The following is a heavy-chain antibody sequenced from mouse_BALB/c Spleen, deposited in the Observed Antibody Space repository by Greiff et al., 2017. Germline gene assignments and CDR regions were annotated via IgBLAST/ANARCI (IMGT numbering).Heavy chain of an antibody. Sequence: QVQLQQPGAELVKPGTSVKLSCKASGYNFTSYWINWVKLRPGQGLEWIGDIYPGSGSTNYNEKFKGKATLTADKSSSTAYMQLSSLTSDDSAVYFCARGVRGYAMDYWGQGTSVTVSS. J-gene: IGHJ4*01. D-gene: IGHD2-14*01. CDR1: GYNFTSYW. CDR3: ARGVRGYAMDY. CDR2: IYPGSGST. V-gene: IGHV1-55*01.